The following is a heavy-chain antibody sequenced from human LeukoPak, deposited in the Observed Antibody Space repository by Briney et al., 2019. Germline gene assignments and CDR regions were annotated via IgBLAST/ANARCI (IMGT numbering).Heavy chain of an antibody. CDR1: GFTFSSYG. Sequence: GGSLRLPCAASGFTFSSYGMHWVRQAPGKGLEWVAVIWYDGSNKYYADSVKGRFTISRDNSKNTLYLQMNSLRAEDTAVYYCARDLEYSSSDIWGQGTMVTVSS. V-gene: IGHV3-33*01. CDR3: ARDLEYSSSDI. J-gene: IGHJ3*02. D-gene: IGHD6-6*01. CDR2: IWYDGSNK.